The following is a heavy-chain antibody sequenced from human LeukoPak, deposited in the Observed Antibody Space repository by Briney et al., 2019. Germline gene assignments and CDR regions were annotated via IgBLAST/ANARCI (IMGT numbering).Heavy chain of an antibody. J-gene: IGHJ4*02. Sequence: GGSLRLSCAASGFTFSSYAMHWVRQAPGKGLEWVAVISYDGSNKYYADSVKGRFTISRDNSENTLYLQMNSLRAEDTAVYYCARDRGDYAYTHFDYWGQGTLVTVSS. V-gene: IGHV3-30*04. CDR2: ISYDGSNK. CDR1: GFTFSSYA. CDR3: ARDRGDYAYTHFDY. D-gene: IGHD4-17*01.